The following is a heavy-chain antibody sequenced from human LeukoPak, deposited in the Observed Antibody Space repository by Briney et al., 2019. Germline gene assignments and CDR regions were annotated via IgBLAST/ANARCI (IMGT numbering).Heavy chain of an antibody. J-gene: IGHJ6*03. CDR1: GGTFSSYA. CDR2: IIPIFGTA. CDR3: ARGSLVPYYYYYMDV. D-gene: IGHD6-6*01. V-gene: IGHV1-69*05. Sequence: GSSVKVSCKASGGTFSSYAISWVRQAPGQGLEWMGGIIPIFGTANYAQKFQGRVTITTDESTSTAYMELSSLRSEDTAVYYCARGSLVPYYYYYMDVWGKGTTVTDSS.